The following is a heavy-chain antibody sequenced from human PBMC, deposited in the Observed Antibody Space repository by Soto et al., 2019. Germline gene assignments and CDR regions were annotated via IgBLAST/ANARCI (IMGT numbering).Heavy chain of an antibody. CDR2: ISSSGSYT. CDR1: GFIFSDYY. CDR3: ARDRGYYDSSGYYHDY. D-gene: IGHD3-22*01. J-gene: IGHJ4*02. Sequence: PGGSMRVSCAGAGFIFSDYYMSWIRQVPGKGLEWISYISSSGSYTNYADSAKGRFTISRDSVKNSLYLQMNSLSPEDTAVYHCARDRGYYDSSGYYHDYWGQGTLVTVSS. V-gene: IGHV3-11*05.